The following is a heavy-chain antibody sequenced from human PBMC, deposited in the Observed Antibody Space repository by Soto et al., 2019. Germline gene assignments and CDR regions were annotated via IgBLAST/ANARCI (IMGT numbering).Heavy chain of an antibody. J-gene: IGHJ4*02. V-gene: IGHV3-30*18. D-gene: IGHD6-13*01. CDR2: ISYDGGNK. CDR3: AKDQGSSWYYFDY. CDR1: GFTFRSCG. Sequence: QVQLVESGGGVVQPGRSLRLSCAASGFTFRSCGMHWVRQAPGKGLEWVAVISYDGGNKYYTDSVKGRFTISRDNSKNTLHLQMNSMRAEDTAVYYCAKDQGSSWYYFDYWGQGTLVTVSS.